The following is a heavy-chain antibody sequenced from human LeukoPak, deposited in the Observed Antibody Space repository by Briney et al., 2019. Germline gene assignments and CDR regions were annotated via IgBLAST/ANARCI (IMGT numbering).Heavy chain of an antibody. D-gene: IGHD4-23*01. V-gene: IGHV3-53*04. CDR2: IYSGGST. Sequence: GASLRPSCAASGFTVSSNYMSCVRQAPRRGLGWVSVIYSGGSTYYADSVKGRFTISRHNSKNTLYLQMNSLRAEDTAVYYCARDSGDDYGGDYYYYGMDVGGEGTTVTVSS. CDR1: GFTVSSNY. CDR3: ARDSGDDYGGDYYYYGMDV. J-gene: IGHJ6*04.